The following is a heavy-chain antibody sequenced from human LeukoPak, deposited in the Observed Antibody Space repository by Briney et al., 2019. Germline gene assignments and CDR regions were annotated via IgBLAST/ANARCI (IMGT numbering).Heavy chain of an antibody. CDR1: GFTFSRYW. CDR3: AKASIVVVPAAIAI. Sequence: RGSLRLSCVASGFTFSRYWMTWVRQTPEKGLEWVANIKPDGTEQYYVESVRGRFTISRDNAKNSLYLQMNSLRAEDTAVYYCAKASIVVVPAAIAIWGQGTMVTVSS. J-gene: IGHJ3*02. V-gene: IGHV3-7*03. CDR2: IKPDGTEQ. D-gene: IGHD2-2*01.